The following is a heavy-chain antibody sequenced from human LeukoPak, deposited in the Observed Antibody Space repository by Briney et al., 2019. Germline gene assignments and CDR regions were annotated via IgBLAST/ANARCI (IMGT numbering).Heavy chain of an antibody. V-gene: IGHV3-69-1*01. D-gene: IGHD3-22*01. J-gene: IGHJ3*02. CDR3: AKDYDSSGWAAFDI. CDR2: VSAGSDV. Sequence: PGGSLRLSCAASGFTFSSYTMNWVRQAPGKGLEWVSTVSAGSDVHYADSVKGRFTISRDNSKNTLYLQMNSLRAEDTAVYYCAKDYDSSGWAAFDIWGQGTMVTVSS. CDR1: GFTFSSYT.